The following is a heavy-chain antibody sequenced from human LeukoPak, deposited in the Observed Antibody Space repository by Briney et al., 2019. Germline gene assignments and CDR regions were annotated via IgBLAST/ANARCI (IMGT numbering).Heavy chain of an antibody. V-gene: IGHV4-34*01. Sequence: SETLSLTCAVYGGSFSGCYWSWIRQPPGKGLEWIGEINHSGSTNYNPSLKSRVTISVDTSKNQFSLKLSSVTARETAVYYCARKNVLRYFDWLLKSRTNHNWFDPWGQGTLVTVSS. J-gene: IGHJ5*02. D-gene: IGHD3-9*01. CDR3: ARKNVLRYFDWLLKSRTNHNWFDP. CDR1: GGSFSGCY. CDR2: INHSGST.